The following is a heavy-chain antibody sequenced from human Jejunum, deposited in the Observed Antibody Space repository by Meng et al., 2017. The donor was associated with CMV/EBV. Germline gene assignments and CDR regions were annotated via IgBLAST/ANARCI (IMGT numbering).Heavy chain of an antibody. Sequence: YGISWVRQAPGQGLEWMGWISGYNGDTNYLQKLQGRVTLTTDKFTSTAYMELRSLTSDDTAVYFCARRGIFGADNDPRYFYGMDVWGQGTKVTVSS. J-gene: IGHJ6*02. CDR2: ISGYNGDT. D-gene: IGHD3-3*01. V-gene: IGHV1-18*01. CDR3: ARRGIFGADNDPRYFYGMDV. CDR1: YG.